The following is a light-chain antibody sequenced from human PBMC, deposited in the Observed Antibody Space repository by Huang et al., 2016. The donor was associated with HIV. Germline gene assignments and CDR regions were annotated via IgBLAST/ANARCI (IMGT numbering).Light chain of an antibody. CDR1: QNVRNQ. J-gene: IGKJ4*01. CDR3: QQYDKWPPGLT. CDR2: GTS. Sequence: EVMMTQSPANLSVSPGGRATLTCRASQNVRNQLAWYQQKTGQAPRLLMYGTSARASGIPPRFSGSGSGTEFTLTISGLQSEDFAIYYCQQYDKWPPGLTFGGGTKVEI. V-gene: IGKV3D-15*01.